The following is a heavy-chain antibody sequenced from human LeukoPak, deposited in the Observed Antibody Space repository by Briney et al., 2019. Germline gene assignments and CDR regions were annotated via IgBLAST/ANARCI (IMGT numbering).Heavy chain of an antibody. CDR3: ASDSRGYSYGYHYYYYYGMDV. D-gene: IGHD5-18*01. CDR2: IIPIFGAA. V-gene: IGHV1-69*13. J-gene: IGHJ6*02. Sequence: SVKVSCKASGGTFSSYAISWVRQAPGQGLEWMGGIIPIFGAANYAQKFQGRVTITADESTSTAYMELSSLRSEDTAVYYCASDSRGYSYGYHYYYYYGMDVWGQGTTVTVSS. CDR1: GGTFSSYA.